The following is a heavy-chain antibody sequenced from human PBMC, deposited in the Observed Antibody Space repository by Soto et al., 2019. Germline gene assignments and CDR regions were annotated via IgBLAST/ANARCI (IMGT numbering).Heavy chain of an antibody. Sequence: QVQLVQSGAEVKKPGASVKVSCKASGYTFTSYGISWVRQAPGQGLEWMGWIRAYNGNTNYAQKLQGRVTMTTDTSTSTAYMEPPGLSSAETAVYEGANDRPKVDVWGHGTTATVSS. D-gene: IGHD3-3*01. CDR2: IRAYNGNT. CDR3: ANDRPKVDV. J-gene: IGHJ6*02. CDR1: GYTFTSYG. V-gene: IGHV1-18*01.